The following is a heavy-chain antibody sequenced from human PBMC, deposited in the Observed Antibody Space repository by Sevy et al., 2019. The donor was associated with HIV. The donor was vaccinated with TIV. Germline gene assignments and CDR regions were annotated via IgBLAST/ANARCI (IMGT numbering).Heavy chain of an antibody. CDR1: GFTFSSYS. CDR2: ISSSSSYI. CDR3: ARAPDPAGAFDI. D-gene: IGHD6-25*01. Sequence: GGSLRLSCAASGFTFSSYSMNWVRQAPGKGLEWVSSISSSSSYIYYADSVKGRFTISRDNAKNSLYPQMNSLRAEDTAVYYCARAPDPAGAFDIWGQGTMVTVSS. J-gene: IGHJ3*02. V-gene: IGHV3-21*01.